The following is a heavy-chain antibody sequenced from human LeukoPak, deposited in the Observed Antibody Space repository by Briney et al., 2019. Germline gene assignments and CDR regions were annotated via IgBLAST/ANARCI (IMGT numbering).Heavy chain of an antibody. CDR2: IFYGGST. Sequence: SETLSLTCTVSGGSISNGDYYWNWIRQHPGKGLEYIGYIFYGGSTYYNPSLKSRVTISVDTSKNQFSLRLTSVTAADTAVYYCARDNGGSSSWYFDYWGQGTLVTVSS. V-gene: IGHV4-31*03. CDR1: GGSISNGDYY. J-gene: IGHJ4*02. CDR3: ARDNGGSSSWYFDY. D-gene: IGHD6-6*01.